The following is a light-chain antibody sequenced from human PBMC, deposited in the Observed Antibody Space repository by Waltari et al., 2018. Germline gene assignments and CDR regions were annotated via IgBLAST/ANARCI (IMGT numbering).Light chain of an antibody. Sequence: EIVLTQSPGTLSLSQGERATLSCRASQSVSKYLAWYQQKPGQAPRPLIYDASTRATGIPDRFSATGWGTDVSLSISRLEPEDFAVYYCQKYGTLPATFGQGTKVQMK. CDR3: QKYGTLPAT. CDR1: QSVSKY. J-gene: IGKJ1*01. CDR2: DAS. V-gene: IGKV3-20*01.